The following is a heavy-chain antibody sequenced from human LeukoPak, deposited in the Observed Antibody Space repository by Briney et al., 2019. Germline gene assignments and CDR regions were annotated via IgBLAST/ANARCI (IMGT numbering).Heavy chain of an antibody. J-gene: IGHJ6*02. D-gene: IGHD6-13*01. CDR1: GFTFSSYS. V-gene: IGHV3-21*01. CDR2: ISTSGSYI. CDR3: ARNKGIAAAELYYYYGMDV. Sequence: KPGGSLRLSCAASGFTFSSYSMNWVRQAPGKGLEWVPSISTSGSYIYYADSVKGRFTISRDNAKNSLYLQMNSLRAEDTAVYYCARNKGIAAAELYYYYGMDVWGQGTTVTVSS.